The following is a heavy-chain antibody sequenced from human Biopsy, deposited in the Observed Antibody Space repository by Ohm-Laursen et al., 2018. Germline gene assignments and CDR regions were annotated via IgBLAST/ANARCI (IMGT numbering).Heavy chain of an antibody. CDR1: GFAFNLYE. D-gene: IGHD1-26*01. CDR2: IYGGGSPV. J-gene: IGHJ3*01. CDR3: ARLNSGTYDASDL. V-gene: IGHV3-48*03. Sequence: GSLRLSCTASGFAFNLYEMNWVRQAPGTGMEWISYIYGGGSPVSYADSVKGRFTISRDNAQNSLYLHMNSLRAEDTAVYYCARLNSGTYDASDLWGQGTMVIVSS.